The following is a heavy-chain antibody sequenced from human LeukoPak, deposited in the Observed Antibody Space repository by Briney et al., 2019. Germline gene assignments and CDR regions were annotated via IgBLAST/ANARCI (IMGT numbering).Heavy chain of an antibody. D-gene: IGHD3-10*01. Sequence: SETLSLTCTVSGGSISSYYWSWIRQPPGKGLEWIGYIYYSGSTNYNPSLKSRVTISVDTSKNQFSLKLSSVTAADTAVYYCARARAVRGVIGYWGQGTLVTVSS. CDR1: GGSISSYY. CDR2: IYYSGST. CDR3: ARARAVRGVIGY. J-gene: IGHJ4*02. V-gene: IGHV4-59*12.